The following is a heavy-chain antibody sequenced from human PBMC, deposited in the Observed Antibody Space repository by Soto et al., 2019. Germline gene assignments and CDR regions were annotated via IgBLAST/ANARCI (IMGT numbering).Heavy chain of an antibody. D-gene: IGHD2-2*03. CDR1: GKTFTRYY. V-gene: IGHV1-2*04. CDR2: INPNSGGT. J-gene: IGHJ4*02. Sequence: GASVELSFKASGKTFTRYYMHLVRQAPGQRVEWMGWINPNSGGTNYAQKFQGWVTMTRDTSISTAYMELSRLRSDDTAVYYCARGDGVGYCSSTSCSAEYDYWGQGTLVTVSS. CDR3: ARGDGVGYCSSTSCSAEYDY.